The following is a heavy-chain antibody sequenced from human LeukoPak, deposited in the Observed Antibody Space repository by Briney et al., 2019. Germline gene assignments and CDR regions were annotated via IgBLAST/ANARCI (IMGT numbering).Heavy chain of an antibody. CDR3: ARASRAPYYDFFGVADPPFDP. Sequence: KSSETLSLTCTVSGGSISSYYWSWIRQPPGKGLEWIGYIYYSGSTNYNPSLKSRVTISVDTSKNQFSLKLSSVTAADTAVYYCARASRAPYYDFFGVADPPFDPWGQGTLVTVSS. J-gene: IGHJ5*02. CDR2: IYYSGST. D-gene: IGHD3-3*01. V-gene: IGHV4-59*01. CDR1: GGSISSYY.